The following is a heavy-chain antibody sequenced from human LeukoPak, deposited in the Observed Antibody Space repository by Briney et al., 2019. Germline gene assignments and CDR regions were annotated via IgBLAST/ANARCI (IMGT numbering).Heavy chain of an antibody. V-gene: IGHV4-4*07. CDR2: IYTSGST. D-gene: IGHD3-22*01. CDR3: ARDDDSSGYYYN. J-gene: IGHJ4*02. Sequence: PETLSLTRIDSGDSISSYYWCWIRQTVGKGLEWIGRIYTSGSTNYNPFLKSRVTMSVDTSKNQFSLKLSSVTAADTAVYYCARDDDSSGYYYNWGQGTLVTVSS. CDR1: GDSISSYY.